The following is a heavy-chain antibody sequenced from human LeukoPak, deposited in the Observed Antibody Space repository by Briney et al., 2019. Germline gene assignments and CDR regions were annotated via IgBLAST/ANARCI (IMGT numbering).Heavy chain of an antibody. CDR1: GYIFTNYW. CDR2: IDPSDSYT. Sequence: GESLKISCKCSGYIFTNYWISWVRQMPGKGLEWMGRIDPSDSYTNYSPSFQGHVTISADKSIRTAYLQWSSLRASDTAIYYCARGERSLDYWGQGTLVTVSS. D-gene: IGHD3-10*01. V-gene: IGHV5-10-1*01. J-gene: IGHJ4*02. CDR3: ARGERSLDY.